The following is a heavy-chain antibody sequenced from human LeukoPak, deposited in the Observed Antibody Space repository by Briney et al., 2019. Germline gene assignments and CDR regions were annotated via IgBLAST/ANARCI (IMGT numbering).Heavy chain of an antibody. D-gene: IGHD5-24*01. Sequence: GGSLRLSCAASGFAFSDHYMDWVRQAPGKGLEWVANIKQDGSKKSYVDSVKGRFTISRDNAKNSLYLQMNSLRAEDTAIYYCTRVGYIDEGIDYWGQGTLVTVSS. CDR3: TRVGYIDEGIDY. CDR1: GFAFSDHY. J-gene: IGHJ4*02. CDR2: IKQDGSKK. V-gene: IGHV3-7*04.